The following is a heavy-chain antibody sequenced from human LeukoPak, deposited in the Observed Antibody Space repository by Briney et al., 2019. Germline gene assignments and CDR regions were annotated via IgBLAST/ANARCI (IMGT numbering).Heavy chain of an antibody. V-gene: IGHV3-30-3*01. J-gene: IGHJ4*02. Sequence: PGGSLRLPCAASGFTFSSYAMHWVRQAPGKGLEWVAVISYDGSNKYYADSVKGRFTISRDNSKNTLYLQMNSLRAEDTAVYYCARVVLTGYYNLFFDYWGQGTLVTVSS. CDR1: GFTFSSYA. D-gene: IGHD3-9*01. CDR2: ISYDGSNK. CDR3: ARVVLTGYYNLFFDY.